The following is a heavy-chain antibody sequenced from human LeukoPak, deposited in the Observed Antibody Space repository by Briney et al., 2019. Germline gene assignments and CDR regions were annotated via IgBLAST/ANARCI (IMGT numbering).Heavy chain of an antibody. J-gene: IGHJ4*02. CDR2: IYHSGST. V-gene: IGHV4-38-2*01. CDR3: ARGGGYIAVAGPLGY. Sequence: SETLSLTCAVSGYSISSGYYWGWIRQPPGKGLECIGSIYHSGSTYYNPSLKSRVTISVDTSKNQFSLKLSSVTAADTAVYYCARGGGYIAVAGPLGYWGQGTLVTVSS. CDR1: GYSISSGYY. D-gene: IGHD6-19*01.